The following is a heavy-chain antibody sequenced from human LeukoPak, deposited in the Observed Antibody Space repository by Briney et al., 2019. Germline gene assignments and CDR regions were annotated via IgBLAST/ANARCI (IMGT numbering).Heavy chain of an antibody. J-gene: IGHJ4*02. D-gene: IGHD3-10*01. CDR1: GFTFSSYG. V-gene: IGHV3-33*01. CDR2: IWYDGSNK. Sequence: PGGSLRLSCAASGFTFSSYGMHWVRQAPGKGLEWVAVIWYDGSNKYYADSVKGRFTISRDNSKKTLYLQMNSLRAEDTAVYYCARDQMVQGVIYYFDYWGQGTLVTVSS. CDR3: ARDQMVQGVIYYFDY.